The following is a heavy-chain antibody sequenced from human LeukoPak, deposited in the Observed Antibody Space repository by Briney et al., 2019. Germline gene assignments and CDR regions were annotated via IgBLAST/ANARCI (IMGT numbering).Heavy chain of an antibody. CDR3: ARRGRVEYSSSSYAFDI. CDR2: IYYSGST. Sequence: PSETLSLTCTVSGGSISSSSYYWGWIRQPPGKGLEWLGNIYYSGSTYYNPSLKSRVTISVDTSKNHFSLRLSSVTAADTAVYYCARRGRVEYSSSSYAFDIWGQGTMVTVSS. CDR1: GGSISSSSYY. V-gene: IGHV4-39*02. J-gene: IGHJ3*02. D-gene: IGHD6-6*01.